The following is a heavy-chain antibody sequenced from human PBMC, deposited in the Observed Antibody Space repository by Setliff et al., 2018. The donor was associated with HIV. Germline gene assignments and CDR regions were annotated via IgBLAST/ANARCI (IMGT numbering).Heavy chain of an antibody. CDR3: ASHPPWLDRAEYFQH. V-gene: IGHV1-18*01. CDR1: GYTFNSYA. Sequence: ASVKVSCKTSGYTFNSYAISWVRQAPGQGLEWMGWISAYNGNRNYAKKFQGRVTVTKDSSTSIGYMELRNLRSDDTAVYYCASHPPWLDRAEYFQHWGQGTLVTVSS. CDR2: ISAYNGNR. J-gene: IGHJ1*01. D-gene: IGHD6-19*01.